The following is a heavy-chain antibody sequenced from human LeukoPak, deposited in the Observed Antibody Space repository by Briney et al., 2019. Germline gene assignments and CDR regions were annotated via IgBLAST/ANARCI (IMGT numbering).Heavy chain of an antibody. CDR1: GFTFSLYG. V-gene: IGHV3-30*02. CDR3: AKGNKPVIAMVKFDY. J-gene: IGHJ4*02. CDR2: IRSDGSDK. Sequence: GGSLRLSCAASGFTFSLYGMHWVRQPPGKGLEWVAFIRSDGSDKYYADSVKGRFTISRDNSKNTLYMQMNSLRAEDTAVYYCAKGNKPVIAMVKFDYWGQGTLVTVSS. D-gene: IGHD5-18*01.